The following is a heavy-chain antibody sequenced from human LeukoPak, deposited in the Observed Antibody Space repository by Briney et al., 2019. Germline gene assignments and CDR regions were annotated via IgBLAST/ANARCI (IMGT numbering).Heavy chain of an antibody. CDR1: GGSFSGYY. V-gene: IGHV4-34*01. D-gene: IGHD5-18*01. Sequence: SETLSLTCAVYGGSFSGYYWSWIRQPPGKGLEWIGEINHSGSTYYNPSLKSRVTISVDTSKNQFSLKLSSVTAADTAVYYCARHDRIQLWLVPFDYWGQGTLVTVSS. CDR2: INHSGST. CDR3: ARHDRIQLWLVPFDY. J-gene: IGHJ4*02.